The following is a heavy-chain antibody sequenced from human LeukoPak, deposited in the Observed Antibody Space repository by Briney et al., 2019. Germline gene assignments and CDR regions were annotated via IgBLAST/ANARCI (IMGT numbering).Heavy chain of an antibody. V-gene: IGHV1-69*01. CDR2: IIPIFGTA. J-gene: IGHJ3*02. CDR3: ARDGGTVVTPATDAFDI. Sequence: GSSVKVSCKASGGTFSSYAISWVRQAPGQGLEWMGGIIPIFGTANYAQKFQGRVTITADESTSTAYMELSSLRSEDTAVYYCARDGGTVVTPATDAFDIWGQGTMVTVSS. CDR1: GGTFSSYA. D-gene: IGHD4-23*01.